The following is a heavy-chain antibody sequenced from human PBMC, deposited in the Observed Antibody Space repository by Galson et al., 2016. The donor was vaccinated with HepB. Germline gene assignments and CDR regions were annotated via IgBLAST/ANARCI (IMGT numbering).Heavy chain of an antibody. V-gene: IGHV1-18*01. CDR2: VSPWNGNT. D-gene: IGHD3-22*01. CDR3: ARDEGETYSSRSRGMDV. CDR1: GYSFTSYG. Sequence: SVKVSCKASGYSFTSYGISWVRQAPGQGLEWMGWVSPWNGNTNYEQKFQGRVTMTTDTSTDTAYMELRSLRSDDTAVYYCARDEGETYSSRSRGMDVWGQGATVTVSS. J-gene: IGHJ6*02.